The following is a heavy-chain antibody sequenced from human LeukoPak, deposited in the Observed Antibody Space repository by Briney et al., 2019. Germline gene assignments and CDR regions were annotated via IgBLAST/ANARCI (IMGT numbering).Heavy chain of an antibody. CDR1: GFTFSDYY. D-gene: IGHD3-22*01. Sequence: GGSLRLSCAASGFTFSDYYMSWIRQAPGKGLEGVSYISDTGTTIYYADSVKGRFTISRDNAKNSLYLQMNSLRAEDTAVYYCARNYDNSGYYNDDYWGQGTLVTVSS. CDR2: ISDTGTTI. J-gene: IGHJ4*02. V-gene: IGHV3-11*01. CDR3: ARNYDNSGYYNDDY.